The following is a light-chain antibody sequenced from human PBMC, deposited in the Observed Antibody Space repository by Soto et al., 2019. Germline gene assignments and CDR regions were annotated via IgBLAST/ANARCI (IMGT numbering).Light chain of an antibody. CDR1: QTISNY. CDR3: QQSYSTRN. Sequence: DIKMTQSPSSLSASVGDRVTITCRASQTISNYLQWYQQKSGQAPKLLVYAASILHSGVPSRFSGSGSGTDLTLNISSMQPEDFATYYCQQSYSTRNFGQGTKVDIK. V-gene: IGKV1-39*01. J-gene: IGKJ1*01. CDR2: AAS.